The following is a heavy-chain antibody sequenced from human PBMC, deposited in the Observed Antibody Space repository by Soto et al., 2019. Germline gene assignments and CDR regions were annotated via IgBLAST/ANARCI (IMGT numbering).Heavy chain of an antibody. V-gene: IGHV1-18*01. CDR3: AKSKGQWVVTGDWFDP. CDR2: ISAYNGNT. CDR1: GYTFTSFG. J-gene: IGHJ5*02. D-gene: IGHD6-19*01. Sequence: QVQLVQSGAEVKKPGASVNVSCWASGYTFTSFGINWVRQAPGQGLQWMGWISAYNGNTNYAEKFQGRLTMTTDTSTSTAYMELRSLTSDDTAVYYCAKSKGQWVVTGDWFDPWGQGTLVTVSS.